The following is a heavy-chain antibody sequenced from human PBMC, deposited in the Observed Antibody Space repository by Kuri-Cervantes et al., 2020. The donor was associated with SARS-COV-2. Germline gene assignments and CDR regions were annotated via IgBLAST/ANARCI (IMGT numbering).Heavy chain of an antibody. CDR2: INSDGSST. CDR1: GFTFSSYW. J-gene: IGHJ6*02. D-gene: IGHD2-15*01. CDR3: VKDSAAGYYGMDV. V-gene: IGHV3-74*01. Sequence: GESLKISCAASGFTFSSYWMHWVRQAPGKGLVWVSRINSDGSSTSYADSVKGRFTISRDNAKNTLYLQMSSLRAEDTAVYYCVKDSAAGYYGMDVWGQGTTVTVSS.